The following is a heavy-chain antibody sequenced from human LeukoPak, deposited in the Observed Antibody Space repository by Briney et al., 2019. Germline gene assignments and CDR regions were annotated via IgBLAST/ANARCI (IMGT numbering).Heavy chain of an antibody. D-gene: IGHD3-22*01. V-gene: IGHV1-3*01. CDR2: INAGNGNT. CDR1: GYTFTSYA. Sequence: GASVKVSCKASGYTFTSYAMHWVRQAPGQRLEWMGWINAGNGNTKYSQKLQGRVTMTTDTSTSTAYMEMRGLRSDDTAVYHCARDNLGYDSGPRGHWFDPWGQGTLVTVSS. J-gene: IGHJ5*02. CDR3: ARDNLGYDSGPRGHWFDP.